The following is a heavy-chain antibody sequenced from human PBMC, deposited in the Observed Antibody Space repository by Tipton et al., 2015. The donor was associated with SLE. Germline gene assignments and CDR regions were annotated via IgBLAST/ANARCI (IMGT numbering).Heavy chain of an antibody. CDR1: GFTFNNYA. CDR2: IHSGGIRT. J-gene: IGHJ3*02. Sequence: SLRLSCAASGFTFNNYAMTWVRQAPGKGLEWVSVIHSGGIRTYYADSVKGRFTISRDNSKNTVYLQMNSLRAEDTALYYCVKDREERERGRASDIWGQGPMVPVS. CDR3: VKDREERERGRASDI. V-gene: IGHV3-23*03. D-gene: IGHD1-26*01.